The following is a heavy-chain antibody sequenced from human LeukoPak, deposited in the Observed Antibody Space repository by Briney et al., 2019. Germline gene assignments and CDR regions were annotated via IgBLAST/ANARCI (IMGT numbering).Heavy chain of an antibody. CDR2: IYYTGNT. Sequence: SETLSLTCTVSAGSINSETYYWGWIRQPPGKGLEWIGSIYYTGNTYYNASLNSRVTISVDTSKNQFSLKLSSVTAADTAVYYCARLKYVWGSYRPTHFDYWGQGTLVTVSS. V-gene: IGHV4-39*01. CDR3: ARLKYVWGSYRPTHFDY. CDR1: AGSINSETYY. J-gene: IGHJ4*02. D-gene: IGHD3-16*02.